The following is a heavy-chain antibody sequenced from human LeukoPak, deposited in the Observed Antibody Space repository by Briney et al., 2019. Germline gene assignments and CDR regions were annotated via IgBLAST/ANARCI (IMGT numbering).Heavy chain of an antibody. CDR2: IKGDGSST. CDR3: ARGGLAAAGDY. V-gene: IGHV3-74*01. CDR1: GFTFSSYW. Sequence: GGSLRLSCAASGFTFSSYWMHWVRQAPGKGLVWVSCIKGDGSSTSYADSVKGRFTISRDNAKNTLYLQMNSLRAEDTAVYYCARGGLAAAGDYWGQGTLVTVSS. D-gene: IGHD6-13*01. J-gene: IGHJ4*02.